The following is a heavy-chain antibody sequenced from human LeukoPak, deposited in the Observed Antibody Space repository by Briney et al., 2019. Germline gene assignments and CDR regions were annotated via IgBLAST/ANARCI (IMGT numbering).Heavy chain of an antibody. CDR2: VWHDGSKE. D-gene: IGHD3-10*01. Sequence: GGSLTLSCAASGCTISRYGIHWVRQAPGKGLEWVAIVWHDGSKEYYADSVKGRFTISRDNSKNTLYLQMNSLSAKDTAVYYCVKDEVTMVRGVPNYYFDYWGQGTLVTVSS. CDR1: GCTISRYG. CDR3: VKDEVTMVRGVPNYYFDY. V-gene: IGHV3-33*06. J-gene: IGHJ4*02.